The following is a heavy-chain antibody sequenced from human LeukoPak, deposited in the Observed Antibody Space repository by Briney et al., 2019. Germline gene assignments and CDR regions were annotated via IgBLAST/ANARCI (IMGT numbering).Heavy chain of an antibody. D-gene: IGHD1-1*01. CDR1: GGSISSGGYS. V-gene: IGHV4-31*03. CDR2: IYYSGST. CDR3: ARDAFRYNDNPPNWFDP. Sequence: PSETLSLTCTVSGGSISSGGYSWSWIRQHPGKGLEWIGYIYYSGSTYYNPSLKSRVTISVDTSKNQFSLKLSSVTAADTAVYYCARDAFRYNDNPPNWFDPWGQGTLVTVSS. J-gene: IGHJ5*02.